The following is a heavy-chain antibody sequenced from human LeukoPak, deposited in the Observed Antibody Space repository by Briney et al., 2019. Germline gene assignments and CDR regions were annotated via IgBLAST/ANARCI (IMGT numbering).Heavy chain of an antibody. J-gene: IGHJ5*02. V-gene: IGHV1-46*01. CDR3: ARGRGEGRGISMVRGVRAPSYNWFDP. CDR2: INPSGGST. CDR1: GYTFTSYY. Sequence: ASVKVSCKASGYTFTSYYMHWVRQAPGQGLEWMGIINPSGGSTSYAQKFQGRVTMTRDTSISTAYMELSRLRSDDTAVYYCARGRGEGRGISMVRGVRAPSYNWFDPWGHGALVTVSS. D-gene: IGHD3-10*01.